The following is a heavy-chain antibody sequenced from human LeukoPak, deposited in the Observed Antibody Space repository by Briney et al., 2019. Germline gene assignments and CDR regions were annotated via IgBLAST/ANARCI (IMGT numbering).Heavy chain of an antibody. CDR1: GFSFTSYE. CDR3: ARDHGVDV. V-gene: IGHV3-48*03. Sequence: GGSLRLSCAASGFSFTSYEMNWVRQAPGKGLEWVSYISTGGITIYYADSVKGRFTISRDNAKNSLYLQMNSLRAEDTAVYYCARDHGVDVWGQGTTVTVSS. J-gene: IGHJ6*02. CDR2: ISTGGITI.